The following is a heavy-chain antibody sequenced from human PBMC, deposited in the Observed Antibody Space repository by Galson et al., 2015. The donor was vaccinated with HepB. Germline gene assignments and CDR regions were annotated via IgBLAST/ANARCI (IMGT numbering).Heavy chain of an antibody. J-gene: IGHJ5*02. CDR1: GFSLSISGVG. CDR3: AHTPDFWSDRWSDP. V-gene: IGHV2-5*01. CDR2: IYWNDDK. D-gene: IGHD3-3*01. Sequence: PALVKPTQTLTLTSTFSGFSLSISGVGVGWIRQPPGKALEGLALIYWNDDKRYSPSLKSRLTITKDTSKNQVVLTMTNMDPVDTATYYSAHTPDFWSDRWSDPCGHGTLVTVSS.